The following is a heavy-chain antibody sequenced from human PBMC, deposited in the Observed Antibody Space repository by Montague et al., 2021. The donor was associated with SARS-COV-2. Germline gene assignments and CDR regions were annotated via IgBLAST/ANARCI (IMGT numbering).Heavy chain of an antibody. CDR3: ARLGRGYTYGWFDF. CDR2: ISGSGART. D-gene: IGHD5-18*01. Sequence: YLRLSCAASGFTFSSYWMHWVRQAPGMGLQWVTTISGSGARTDYEDSVRGRFTVSRDNSQNTVSLQMNSLRAEDTAVYYCARLGRGYTYGWFDFWGQGSLLLVSS. J-gene: IGHJ4*02. V-gene: IGHV3-23*01. CDR1: GFTFSSYW.